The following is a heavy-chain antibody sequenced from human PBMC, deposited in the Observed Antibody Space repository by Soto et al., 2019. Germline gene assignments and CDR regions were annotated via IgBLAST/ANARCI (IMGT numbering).Heavy chain of an antibody. CDR1: GGTFSSYT. J-gene: IGHJ4*02. D-gene: IGHD3-10*01. CDR3: SYGSGSYYTIPTIWDY. CDR2: LIPILGIA. V-gene: IGHV1-69*02. Sequence: QVQLVQSGAEVKKPGSSVKVSCKASGGTFSSYTISWVRQAPGQGLEWMGRLIPILGIANYAQKFQGRVTFTADKSTSTAYMELRSLRSEDTAVYYCSYGSGSYYTIPTIWDYWGQGTLVTVSS.